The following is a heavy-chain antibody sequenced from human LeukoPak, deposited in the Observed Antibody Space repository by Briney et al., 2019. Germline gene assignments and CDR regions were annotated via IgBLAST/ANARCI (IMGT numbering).Heavy chain of an antibody. CDR1: GGTFSSYA. J-gene: IGHJ6*03. V-gene: IGHV1-69*13. CDR3: ARGYCSSTSCYDGSYYYYMDV. CDR2: IIPIFGTA. D-gene: IGHD2-2*01. Sequence: GASVKVSGKASGGTFSSYAISWVRQAPGQGLEWMGGIIPIFGTANDAQKFQGRVTSTADESTSTDSMELTSMRSEDTAVYYCARGYCSSTSCYDGSYYYYMDVWGKGTTVTVSS.